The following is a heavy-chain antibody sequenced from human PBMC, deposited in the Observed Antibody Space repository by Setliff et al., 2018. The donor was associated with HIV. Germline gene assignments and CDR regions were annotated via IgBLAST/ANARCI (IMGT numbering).Heavy chain of an antibody. Sequence: SETLSLTCTVSGDSISTDYWTWIRQPPGKGLEWIGNIYYSGSAYYNPSLKSRVTISVDTSENQFSLSLNSVTAADTAVYYCARLSGDYYYFDYWGQGTLVTVSS. D-gene: IGHD2-21*02. CDR1: GDSISTDY. V-gene: IGHV4-59*08. CDR3: ARLSGDYYYFDY. J-gene: IGHJ4*02. CDR2: IYYSGSA.